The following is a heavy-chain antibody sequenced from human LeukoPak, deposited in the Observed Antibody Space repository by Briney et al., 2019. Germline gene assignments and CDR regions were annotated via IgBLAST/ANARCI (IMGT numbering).Heavy chain of an antibody. D-gene: IGHD2-2*03. CDR1: GFTFSSYA. CDR2: ISGSGPYT. V-gene: IGHV3-23*01. CDR3: AKHGYCSGISCFFDF. Sequence: GGSLRLSCAASGFTFSSYAMSWVRQAPGKGLEWVSGISGSGPYTFYTNSVKGRFTISRDSSKNTLYLQMNSLRAEDTALYYCAKHGYCSGISCFFDFWGQGTLVTVSS. J-gene: IGHJ4*02.